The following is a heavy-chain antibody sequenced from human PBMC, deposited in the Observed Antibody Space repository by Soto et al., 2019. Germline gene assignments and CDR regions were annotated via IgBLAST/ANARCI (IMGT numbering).Heavy chain of an antibody. V-gene: IGHV3-30*18. D-gene: IGHD3-16*02. CDR3: AKENYVRGSYHSDY. J-gene: IGHJ4*02. CDR1: GFTFSSYG. CDR2: ISYDGSNK. Sequence: QVQLVESGGGVVQPGRSLRLSCAASGFTFSSYGMHWLRQAPGKGLEWVAVISYDGSNKYYADSVKGRFTISRDNYKNTMYLQMNSLRTEDTAVYYCAKENYVRGSYHSDYWGQGTLVTFSS.